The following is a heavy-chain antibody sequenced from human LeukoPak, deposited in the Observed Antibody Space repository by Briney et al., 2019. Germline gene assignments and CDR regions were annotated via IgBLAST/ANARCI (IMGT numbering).Heavy chain of an antibody. CDR2: ISASSTYI. J-gene: IGHJ3*02. CDR1: GFSFSSYT. V-gene: IGHV3-21*01. Sequence: PGGSLRPSCAASGFSFSSYTMSWVRQAPGKGLEWVSSISASSTYIYYADSVKGRFTISRDNAKNSLYLQMNSLRAEDTAVYYCARDACSGGSCYLWASDIWGQGTMVTVSS. CDR3: ARDACSGGSCYLWASDI. D-gene: IGHD2-15*01.